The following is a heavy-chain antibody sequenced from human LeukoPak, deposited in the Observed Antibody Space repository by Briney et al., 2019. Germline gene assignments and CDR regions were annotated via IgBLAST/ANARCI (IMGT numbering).Heavy chain of an antibody. CDR2: LYSAGRT. CDR1: GFTVNSNY. Sequence: PGGSLRLSCAASGFTVNSNYMNWVRQAPGKGLEWVSVLYSAGRTYYADSVKGRFTISRDTSKNTLYLQVNSLRAEDTAVYYCARGGGYYPIDYWGQGTLVTVSS. V-gene: IGHV3-53*01. CDR3: ARGGGYYPIDY. J-gene: IGHJ4*02. D-gene: IGHD2-15*01.